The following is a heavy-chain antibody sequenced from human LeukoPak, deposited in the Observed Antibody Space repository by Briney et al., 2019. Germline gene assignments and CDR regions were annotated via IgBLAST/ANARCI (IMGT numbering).Heavy chain of an antibody. CDR3: ARDLVRATNTGYYYYYGMDV. V-gene: IGHV1-18*01. J-gene: IGHJ6*02. CDR2: ISAYNGNT. D-gene: IGHD3-10*01. Sequence: ASVKVSCKASGYTFTSYGISWVRQAPGQGLEWMGWISAYNGNTNYAQKLQGRVTMTTDTSTSTAYMELRSLRSDDTAVYYCARDLVRATNTGYYYYYGMDVWGQGTTVTVSS. CDR1: GYTFTSYG.